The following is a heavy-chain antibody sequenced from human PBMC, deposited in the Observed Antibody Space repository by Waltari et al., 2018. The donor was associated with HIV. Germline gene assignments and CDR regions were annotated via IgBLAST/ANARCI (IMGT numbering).Heavy chain of an antibody. D-gene: IGHD2-2*01. V-gene: IGHV3-30*18. CDR2: ISYDGSNK. CDR1: GFSFSTYG. CDR3: AKVKKYQALSVFPDYYYGMDV. J-gene: IGHJ6*02. Sequence: SGFSFSTYGMHWVRQAPGKGLEWVAVISYDGSNKYYGDSVKGRFTISRDDSKNTLSLQMNSLRAEDTAVYYCAKVKKYQALSVFPDYYYGMDVWGQGTTVTVSS.